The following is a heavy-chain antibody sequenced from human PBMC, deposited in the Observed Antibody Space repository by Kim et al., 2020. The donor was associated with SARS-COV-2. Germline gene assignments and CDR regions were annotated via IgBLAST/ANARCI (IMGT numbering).Heavy chain of an antibody. Sequence: GGSLRLSCAASGFTFSSYAMSWVRQAPGKGLEWVSAISGSGGSTYYADSVKGRFTISRDNSKNTLYLQMNSLRAEDTAVYYCANHILWFGERIFRGDVWGQGTTVTVSS. CDR2: ISGSGGST. D-gene: IGHD3-10*01. J-gene: IGHJ6*02. V-gene: IGHV3-23*01. CDR3: ANHILWFGERIFRGDV. CDR1: GFTFSSYA.